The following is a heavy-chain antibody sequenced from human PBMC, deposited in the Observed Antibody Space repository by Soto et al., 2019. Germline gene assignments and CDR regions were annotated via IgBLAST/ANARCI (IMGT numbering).Heavy chain of an antibody. CDR3: ARGVRDYYDSSGFPSYFDY. J-gene: IGHJ4*02. CDR2: IYYSGST. CDR1: GGSISSGDYY. V-gene: IGHV4-30-4*01. D-gene: IGHD3-22*01. Sequence: QVPLQESGPGLVKPSQTLSLTCTVSGGSISSGDYYWSWIRQPPGKGLEWIGYIYYSGSTYYNPSLKSRVTISIDTSKNQFSLKLSSVTAADTAVYYCARGVRDYYDSSGFPSYFDYWGQGTLVTVSS.